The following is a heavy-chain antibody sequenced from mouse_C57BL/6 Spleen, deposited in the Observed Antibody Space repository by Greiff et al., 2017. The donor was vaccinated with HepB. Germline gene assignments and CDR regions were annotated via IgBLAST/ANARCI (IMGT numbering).Heavy chain of an antibody. Sequence: QVQLQQSGAELVRPGTSVKVSCKASGYAFTNYLIEWVKQRPGQGLEWIGVINPGSGGTNYNEKFKGKATLTADKSSSTAYMQLSSLTSADSAVYFCARLNYYGSSYGYFDVWGTGTTVTVSS. CDR3: ARLNYYGSSYGYFDV. CDR1: GYAFTNYL. V-gene: IGHV1-54*01. J-gene: IGHJ1*03. D-gene: IGHD1-1*01. CDR2: INPGSGGT.